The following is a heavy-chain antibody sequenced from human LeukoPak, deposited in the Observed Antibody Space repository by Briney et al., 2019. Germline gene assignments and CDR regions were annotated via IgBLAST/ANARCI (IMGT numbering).Heavy chain of an antibody. V-gene: IGHV1-2*02. J-gene: IGHJ4*02. CDR3: ARVDASGSYYKLFDY. CDR1: GYTFTCYY. Sequence: ASVKVSCKASGYTFTCYYMHWVRQAPGQGREWMGWINPDSGGTKYAQKFQGRVTMTRDTSIRTAYMELSRLRSDDTAVYYWARVDASGSYYKLFDYWGQGTLVTVSS. CDR2: INPDSGGT. D-gene: IGHD3-10*01.